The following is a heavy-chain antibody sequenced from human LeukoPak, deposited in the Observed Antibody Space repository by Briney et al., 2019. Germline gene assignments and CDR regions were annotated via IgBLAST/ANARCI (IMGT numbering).Heavy chain of an antibody. Sequence: ASVKVSCKASGYTFTGYYMHRVRQAPGQGLEWMGWINPNSGGTNYAQKFQGRVTMTRDTSISTAYMELSRLRSDDTAVYYCARGGITIFGVVIINHFDYWGQGTLVTVSS. D-gene: IGHD3-3*01. CDR1: GYTFTGYY. V-gene: IGHV1-2*02. CDR2: INPNSGGT. J-gene: IGHJ4*02. CDR3: ARGGITIFGVVIINHFDY.